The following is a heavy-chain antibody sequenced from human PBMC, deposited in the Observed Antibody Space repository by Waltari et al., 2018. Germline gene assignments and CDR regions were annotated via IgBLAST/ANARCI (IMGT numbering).Heavy chain of an antibody. Sequence: QVQLQESGPGLVKPSETLSLTCTVSGGSISSYSWSWIRQPPGKGLEWIGYIYYSGSTNYNPSLKSRVTISVDTSKNQFSLKLSSVTAADTAVYYCARLSGSYSVDYWGQGTLVTVSS. J-gene: IGHJ4*02. CDR1: GGSISSYS. D-gene: IGHD1-26*01. V-gene: IGHV4-59*01. CDR2: IYYSGST. CDR3: ARLSGSYSVDY.